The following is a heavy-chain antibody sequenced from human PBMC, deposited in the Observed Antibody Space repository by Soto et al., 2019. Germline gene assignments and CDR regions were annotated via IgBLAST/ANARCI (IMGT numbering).Heavy chain of an antibody. Sequence: SETLSLTCTVSGGSISSGDYYWSWIRQPPGKGLEWIGYIYYSGSTYYNPSLKSRDTISVDTSKNQFSLKLSSVTAADTAVYYCARDSVPTPYYYYGMDVWGQGTTVTV. CDR1: GGSISSGDYY. CDR3: ARDSVPTPYYYYGMDV. D-gene: IGHD3-10*01. V-gene: IGHV4-30-4*01. J-gene: IGHJ6*02. CDR2: IYYSGST.